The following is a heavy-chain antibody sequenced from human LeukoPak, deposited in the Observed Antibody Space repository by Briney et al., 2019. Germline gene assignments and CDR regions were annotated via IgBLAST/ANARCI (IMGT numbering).Heavy chain of an antibody. V-gene: IGHV3-7*03. CDR1: GFTFSKYW. J-gene: IGHJ4*02. CDR2: IDKDGSEK. D-gene: IGHD3-22*01. CDR3: AKRGVVIRVILVGFHKEAYYFDS. Sequence: GGSLRLSCAISGFTFSKYWMRWVRQAPGKGLEWVASIDKDGSEKRYVDSVKGRFTISRDNPKNTLYLQMNSLRAEDTAVYFCAKRGVVIRVILVGFHKEAYYFDSWGQGALVTVSS.